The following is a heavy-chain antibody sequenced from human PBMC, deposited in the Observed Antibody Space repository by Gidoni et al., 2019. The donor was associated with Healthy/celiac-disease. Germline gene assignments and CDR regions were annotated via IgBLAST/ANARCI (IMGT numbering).Heavy chain of an antibody. CDR1: GFTFSSYG. V-gene: IGHV3-30*03. J-gene: IGHJ4*02. CDR2: ISYDGSNK. D-gene: IGHD3-3*01. CDR3: ARPKYYDFWSGYFGY. Sequence: QVQLVESGGGVVQPGRSLRLSCAASGFTFSSYGMHWVRQAPGKGLEWVAVISYDGSNKYYADSVKGRFTISRDNSKNTLYLQMNSLRAEDTAVYYCARPKYYDFWSGYFGYWGQGTLVTVSS.